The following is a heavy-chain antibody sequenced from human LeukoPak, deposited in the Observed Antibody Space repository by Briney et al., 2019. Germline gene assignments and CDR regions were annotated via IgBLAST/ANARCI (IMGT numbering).Heavy chain of an antibody. Sequence: KASETLSLTCTVSGDSISTYYWSWIRQPPGKGLEWIGYIYYSGSTNYNPSLKSRVTISVDTSKNQFSLKLSSVTAADTAVYYCARQHYGNAFDIWGQGTMVTVSS. CDR2: IYYSGST. CDR1: GDSISTYY. D-gene: IGHD3-10*01. V-gene: IGHV4-59*08. J-gene: IGHJ3*02. CDR3: ARQHYGNAFDI.